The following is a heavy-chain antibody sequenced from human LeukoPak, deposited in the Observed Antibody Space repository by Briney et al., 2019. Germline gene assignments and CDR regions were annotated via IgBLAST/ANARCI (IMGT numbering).Heavy chain of an antibody. CDR3: ARELHYDSSGYFGY. CDR2: MNPNSGNT. Sequence: ASVKVSCKASGYTFTSYDINWVRQATGQGLEWMGWMNPNSGNTGYAQKFQGRVTMTRNTSISTAYMELSSLRSEDTAVYYCARELHYDSSGYFGYWGQGTLVTVSS. CDR1: GYTFTSYD. D-gene: IGHD3-22*01. V-gene: IGHV1-8*01. J-gene: IGHJ4*02.